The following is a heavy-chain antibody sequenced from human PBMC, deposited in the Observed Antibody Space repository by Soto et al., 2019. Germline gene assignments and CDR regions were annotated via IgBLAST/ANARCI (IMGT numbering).Heavy chain of an antibody. CDR3: AKDRRPNYYYGMDV. J-gene: IGHJ6*02. Sequence: QVQLVESGGGVVQPGRSLRLSCEASGFTFSNYGMHWVRQAPGKGLEWVAVISYDGSNKYYADSVKGRFTISRDNSKNTLYLQMNSLRAEDTAVYYCAKDRRPNYYYGMDVWGQGTTVTVSS. V-gene: IGHV3-30*18. CDR1: GFTFSNYG. CDR2: ISYDGSNK. D-gene: IGHD6-25*01.